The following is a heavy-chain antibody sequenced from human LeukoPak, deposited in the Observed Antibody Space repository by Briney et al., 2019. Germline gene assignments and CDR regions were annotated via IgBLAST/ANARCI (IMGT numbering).Heavy chain of an antibody. CDR3: ARIGVSREAAGRYTDAFDI. V-gene: IGHV1-18*01. D-gene: IGHD6-13*01. CDR1: GYTFTNYG. Sequence: GASVKVSCKASGYTFTNYGISWVRQAPGQGLEWMGWISTYNDSINFAQKFQGRVTMTTDTSTNTAYMELKSLGSDDTAVYYCARIGVSREAAGRYTDAFDIWGQGTVVTVSS. CDR2: ISTYNDSI. J-gene: IGHJ3*02.